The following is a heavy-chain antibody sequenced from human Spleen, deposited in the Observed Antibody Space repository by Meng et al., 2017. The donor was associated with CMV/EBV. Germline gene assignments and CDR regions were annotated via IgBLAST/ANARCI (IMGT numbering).Heavy chain of an antibody. CDR1: GGSISSYY. CDR3: ARVATMVRGVGWFDP. Sequence: SETLSLTCTVSGGSISSYYWSWIRQPPGKGLEWIGYIYYSGSTNYNPSLKSRVTISVDTSKNQFSLKLSSVTAADTAVYYCARVATMVRGVGWFDPWGQGTLVTVSS. V-gene: IGHV4-59*12. J-gene: IGHJ5*02. CDR2: IYYSGST. D-gene: IGHD3-10*01.